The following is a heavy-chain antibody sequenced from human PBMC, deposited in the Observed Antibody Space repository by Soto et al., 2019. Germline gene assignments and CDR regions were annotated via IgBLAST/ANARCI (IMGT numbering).Heavy chain of an antibody. Sequence: ASVKVSCKASGYTFTSYYMHWVRQSPGPGLEWMGIINPSGGSTSYAQKFQGRVTITRDTSTSTVYMELSSLRSEDTAVYYCARDAVVVVAANWFDPWGQGTLVTVSS. J-gene: IGHJ5*02. CDR2: INPSGGST. V-gene: IGHV1-46*01. CDR1: GYTFTSYY. D-gene: IGHD2-15*01. CDR3: ARDAVVVVAANWFDP.